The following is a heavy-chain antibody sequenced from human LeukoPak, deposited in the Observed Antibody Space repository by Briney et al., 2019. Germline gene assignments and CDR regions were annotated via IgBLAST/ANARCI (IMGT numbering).Heavy chain of an antibody. V-gene: IGHV4-59*01. CDR1: GGSISSYY. Sequence: SETLSLTCTVSGGSISSYYWSWIRQPPGKGLEWIGYIYYSGSTNYNPSLKSRVTISVDTSKNQFSLKLSSVTAADAAVYYCARDPGSSWYRFDYWGQGTLVTVSS. CDR3: ARDPGSSWYRFDY. D-gene: IGHD6-13*01. CDR2: IYYSGST. J-gene: IGHJ4*02.